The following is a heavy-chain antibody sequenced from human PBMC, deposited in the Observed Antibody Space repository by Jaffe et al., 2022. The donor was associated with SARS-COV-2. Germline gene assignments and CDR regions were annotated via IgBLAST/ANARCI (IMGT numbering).Heavy chain of an antibody. CDR1: GGSISSTSYY. V-gene: IGHV4-39*02. D-gene: IGHD6-13*01. Sequence: QLQLQESGPGLVKPSETLSLTCTVSGGSISSTSYYWGWIRQPPGKGLEWIGSIYYSGSTYYNPSLKSRVTISVDTSKNQFSLKLASVTAADTAVYYCARDEDIAAAGTALDLWGRGTLVTVSS. CDR3: ARDEDIAAAGTALDL. CDR2: IYYSGST. J-gene: IGHJ2*01.